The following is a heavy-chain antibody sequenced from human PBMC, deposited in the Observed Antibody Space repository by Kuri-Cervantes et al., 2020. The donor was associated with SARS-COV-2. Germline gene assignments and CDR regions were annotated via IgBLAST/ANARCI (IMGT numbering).Heavy chain of an antibody. CDR2: IYHSGST. V-gene: IGHV4-30-2*01. Sequence: SCTVSGGSISSGGYYWSWIRQPPGKGLEWIGYIYHSGSTYYNPSLKSRVTISVDRSKNQFSLKLSSVTAADTAVYYCARGGGSYPCYYYYMDVWGKGTTVTVSS. CDR3: ARGGGSYPCYYYYMDV. J-gene: IGHJ6*03. CDR1: GGSISSGGYY. D-gene: IGHD1-26*01.